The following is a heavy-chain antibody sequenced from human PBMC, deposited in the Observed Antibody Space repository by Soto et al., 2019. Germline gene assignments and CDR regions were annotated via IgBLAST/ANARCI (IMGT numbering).Heavy chain of an antibody. V-gene: IGHV4-39*07. CDR1: GGSISSSSYY. J-gene: IGHJ3*02. CDR2: IYYSGST. CDR3: ARDTAAMVRGVKVFAFDI. Sequence: SETLSLTCTVSGGSISSSSYYWGWIRQPPGKGLEWIGSIYYSGSTNYNPSLKSRVTISVDTSKNQFSLKLSSVTAADTAVYYCARDTAAMVRGVKVFAFDIWGQGTMVTVSS. D-gene: IGHD3-10*01.